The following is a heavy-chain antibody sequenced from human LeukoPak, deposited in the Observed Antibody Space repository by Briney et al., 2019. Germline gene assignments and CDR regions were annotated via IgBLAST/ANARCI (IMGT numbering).Heavy chain of an antibody. CDR2: INHSGST. CDR3: ARVYSSGWPAYYYYGMDV. D-gene: IGHD6-19*01. Sequence: SETLSLTCAVYGGSFSGYYWSWIRQPPGKGLEWIGEINHSGSTNYNPSLKSRVTISVGTSKNQFSLKLSSVTAADTAVYCCARVYSSGWPAYYYYGMDVWGQGTTVTVSS. CDR1: GGSFSGYY. J-gene: IGHJ6*02. V-gene: IGHV4-34*01.